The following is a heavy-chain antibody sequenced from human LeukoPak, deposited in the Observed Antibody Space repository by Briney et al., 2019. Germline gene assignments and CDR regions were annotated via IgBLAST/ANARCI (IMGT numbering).Heavy chain of an antibody. V-gene: IGHV3-23*01. D-gene: IGHD2-2*01. Sequence: GGSLRLSCAASGFTFSNYAMSWVRQAPGKGLEWVSAISGGGGSSYYTDSVKGRFTISRDNSKNTLHLQMNSLRAEDTAVYYCARGLYCSSTSCDYYYGMDVWGQGTTVTVSS. CDR2: ISGGGGSS. CDR1: GFTFSNYA. CDR3: ARGLYCSSTSCDYYYGMDV. J-gene: IGHJ6*02.